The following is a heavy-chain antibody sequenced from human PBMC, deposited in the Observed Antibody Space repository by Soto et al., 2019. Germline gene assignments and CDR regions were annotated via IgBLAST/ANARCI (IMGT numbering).Heavy chain of an antibody. CDR2: IGGSGGNT. CDR1: GCTFSSYA. Sequence: EVQLLESGEGLVQPGGSLKLSCAASGCTFSSYAMSWVRQAPGKGLEWVSGIGGSGGNTYYADSVKGRFTISRDNSKNTLFLQMNSLRAEDTAEYYCARVVRYFDTPYGMDVWGQGTTVTVSS. CDR3: ARVVRYFDTPYGMDV. J-gene: IGHJ6*02. D-gene: IGHD3-9*01. V-gene: IGHV3-23*01.